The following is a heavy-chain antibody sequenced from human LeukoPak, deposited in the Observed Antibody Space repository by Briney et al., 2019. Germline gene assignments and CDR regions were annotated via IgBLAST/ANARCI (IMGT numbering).Heavy chain of an antibody. D-gene: IGHD3-22*01. CDR3: AKDKNYYDSSGYYPGAFDI. CDR2: IWYDGSNE. V-gene: IGHV3-33*06. CDR1: GFTFSTYG. J-gene: IGHJ3*02. Sequence: GGSLRLSCAASGFTFSTYGMHWVRQAQGKGLEWVALIWYDGSNENYADSVKGRFTISRDNSRNTLSLQMNSLRAEDTAVYYCAKDKNYYDSSGYYPGAFDIWGQGTMVTVSS.